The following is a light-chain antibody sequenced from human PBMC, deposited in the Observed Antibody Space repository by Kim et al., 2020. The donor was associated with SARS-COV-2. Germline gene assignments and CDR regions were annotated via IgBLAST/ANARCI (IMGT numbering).Light chain of an antibody. V-gene: IGLV2-14*03. CDR1: NSDVGGYNY. Sequence: QSITISCTGTNSDVGGYNYVSWYQQHPGKAPKLMIYDVSNRPSGVSNRFSGSKSGNTASLTISGLQAEDEADYYCSSYTSSSTRVFGGGTQLTVL. J-gene: IGLJ3*02. CDR3: SSYTSSSTRV. CDR2: DVS.